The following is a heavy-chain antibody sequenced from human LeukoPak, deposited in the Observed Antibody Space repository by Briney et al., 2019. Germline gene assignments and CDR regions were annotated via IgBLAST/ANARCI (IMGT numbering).Heavy chain of an antibody. CDR1: GFTFSSFA. CDR2: ISASGGST. D-gene: IGHD3-9*01. V-gene: IGHV3-23*01. CDR3: AKAMTGYELDC. J-gene: IGHJ4*02. Sequence: PGGSLRLSCAASGFTFSSFATSWVRQAPGKGLEWVSGISASGGSTYYADSVKGRFTISRDNSKNTLYLQMNSLRAEDTAVYYCAKAMTGYELDCWGQGTLATVSS.